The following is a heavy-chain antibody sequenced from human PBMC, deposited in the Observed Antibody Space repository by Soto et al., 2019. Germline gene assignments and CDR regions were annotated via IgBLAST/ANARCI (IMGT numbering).Heavy chain of an antibody. Sequence: SVKVSCKASGGTFSSYAISWVRQAPGQGLEWMGGIIPIFGTANYAQKFQGRVTITADESTSTAYMELSSLRSEDTAVYYCATFPGITGTTRGFYYYYVMDFWGQGTPVTVSS. CDR1: GGTFSSYA. CDR2: IIPIFGTA. D-gene: IGHD1-7*01. CDR3: ATFPGITGTTRGFYYYYVMDF. V-gene: IGHV1-69*13. J-gene: IGHJ6*02.